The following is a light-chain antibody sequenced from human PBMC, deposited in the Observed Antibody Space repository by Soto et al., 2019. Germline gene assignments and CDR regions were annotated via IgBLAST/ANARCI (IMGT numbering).Light chain of an antibody. V-gene: IGKV1-39*01. Sequence: DIQMTQSPSSLSASVGDRVTITCRASQSISTFLNWYQQKPGKAPNLLIYAASGLQSGVPSRFSGSGSGTDFTLTISSLQPEDFATYYCQQSYSTPRFGPGTKVDIK. CDR2: AAS. CDR3: QQSYSTPR. CDR1: QSISTF. J-gene: IGKJ3*01.